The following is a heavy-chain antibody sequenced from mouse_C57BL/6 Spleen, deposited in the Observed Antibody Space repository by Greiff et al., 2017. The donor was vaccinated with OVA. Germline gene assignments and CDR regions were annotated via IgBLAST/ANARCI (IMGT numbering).Heavy chain of an antibody. V-gene: IGHV2-2*01. D-gene: IGHD1-2*01. CDR2: IWSGGST. CDR1: GFSLTSYG. J-gene: IGHJ2*01. CDR3: ARRYDYDGFFDY. Sequence: QVQLKESGPGLVQPSQSLSITCTVSGFSLTSYGVHWVRQSPGKGLEWLGVIWSGGSTDYNAAFISRLSISKDNSKSQVFFKMNSLQADDTAIYYCARRYDYDGFFDYWGQGTTLTVSS.